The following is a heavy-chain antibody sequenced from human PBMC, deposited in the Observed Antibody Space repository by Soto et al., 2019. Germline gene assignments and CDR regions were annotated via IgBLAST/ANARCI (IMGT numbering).Heavy chain of an antibody. J-gene: IGHJ4*02. CDR2: ISYDGSNK. CDR3: ARAHRGGYSYFDY. Sequence: QVQLVESGGGVVQPGWSLRLSCAASGFTFSSYAMHWVRQAPGKGLEWVAVISYDGSNKYYADSVKGRFTISRDNSKNTLYLQMNSLRAEDTAVYYCARAHRGGYSYFDYWGQGTLVTVSS. CDR1: GFTFSSYA. V-gene: IGHV3-30-3*01. D-gene: IGHD5-18*01.